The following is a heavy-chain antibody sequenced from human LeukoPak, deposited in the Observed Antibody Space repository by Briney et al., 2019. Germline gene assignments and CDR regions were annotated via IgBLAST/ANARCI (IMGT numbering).Heavy chain of an antibody. D-gene: IGHD3-3*01. CDR3: AKAPYYDFWSGYYPFDY. V-gene: IGHV3-23*01. Sequence: GGSLSLSCAASGFTFSSYAMSWVRQAPGKGPEWVSAISSSGGSTYYADSVKGRFTISRDNSKNTLYLQMNSLRAEDTAVYYCAKAPYYDFWSGYYPFDYWGPGTLVTVSS. CDR2: ISSSGGST. CDR1: GFTFSSYA. J-gene: IGHJ4*02.